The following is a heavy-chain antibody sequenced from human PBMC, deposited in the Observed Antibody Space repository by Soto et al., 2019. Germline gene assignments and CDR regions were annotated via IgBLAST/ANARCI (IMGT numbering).Heavy chain of an antibody. D-gene: IGHD1-26*01. CDR2: ISGSGGST. CDR1: GFTFSSYA. J-gene: IGHJ4*02. Sequence: GGSLRFSCASSGFTFSSYAMSWVRQAPGKGLEWVSVISGSGGSTYYADSVKGRFTISRDNSKNTLYLQMNSLRAEDTAVYYCAKRGSGSQFDYWGQGTLVTVSS. CDR3: AKRGSGSQFDY. V-gene: IGHV3-23*01.